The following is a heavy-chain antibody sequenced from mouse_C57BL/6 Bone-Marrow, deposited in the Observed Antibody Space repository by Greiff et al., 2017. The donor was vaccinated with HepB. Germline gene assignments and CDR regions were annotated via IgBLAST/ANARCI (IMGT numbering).Heavy chain of an antibody. Sequence: QVQLQQPGAELVKPGASVKLSCKASGYTFTSYWMHWVKQRPGQGLEWIGMIHPNSGSTNYNAKFKSKATLTVDKSSSTAYMQLSSLTSEDSAVYYCARDYGSSLLGYWGQGTSVTVSS. CDR1: GYTFTSYW. CDR3: ARDYGSSLLGY. CDR2: IHPNSGST. V-gene: IGHV1-64*01. J-gene: IGHJ4*01. D-gene: IGHD1-1*01.